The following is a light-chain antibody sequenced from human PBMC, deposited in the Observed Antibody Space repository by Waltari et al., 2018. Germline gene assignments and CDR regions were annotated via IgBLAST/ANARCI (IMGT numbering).Light chain of an antibody. CDR2: GAS. J-gene: IGKJ1*01. CDR3: QHYLRLPVT. Sequence: EIVLTQSPGTLSLSLGERATVSCRASQSVSRALAWYQQKPGQAPRLLIYGASTRATGIPDRISGSCSGTDFSLTISRLEPDDFAVYYCQHYLRLPVTFGQGTTVEI. CDR1: QSVSRA. V-gene: IGKV3-20*01.